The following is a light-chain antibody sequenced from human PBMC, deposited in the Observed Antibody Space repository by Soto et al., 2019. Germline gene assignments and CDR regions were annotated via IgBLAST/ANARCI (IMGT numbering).Light chain of an antibody. CDR3: MQGLQILFT. J-gene: IGKJ3*01. CDR2: LGS. V-gene: IGKV2-28*01. Sequence: DIVMTQSPLSLSVTPGEPASISCRSSQSLLHSNGYNYVDWYVQRPGQSPQLLIYLGSTRASGVPDRFSGSDSATDFTLKISRVEAEDVGVYYCMQGLQILFTFGPGTTVDFK. CDR1: QSLLHSNGYNY.